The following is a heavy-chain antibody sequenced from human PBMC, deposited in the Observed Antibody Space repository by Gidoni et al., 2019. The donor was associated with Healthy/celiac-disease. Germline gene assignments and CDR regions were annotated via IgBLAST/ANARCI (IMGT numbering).Heavy chain of an antibody. Sequence: EVQLLESGGGLVQPGGSLSLPCAAPGSTFTTYALRGVAQVPGKGLEWVSAISGSGGSTYYADSVKGRFTISRDNSKNTLYLQMNSLRAEDTAVYYCAKRPIVVVPAATRTQTGPKGRWFDPWGQGTLVTVSS. CDR2: ISGSGGST. J-gene: IGHJ5*02. V-gene: IGHV3-23*01. D-gene: IGHD2-2*01. CDR3: AKRPIVVVPAATRTQTGPKGRWFDP. CDR1: GSTFTTYA.